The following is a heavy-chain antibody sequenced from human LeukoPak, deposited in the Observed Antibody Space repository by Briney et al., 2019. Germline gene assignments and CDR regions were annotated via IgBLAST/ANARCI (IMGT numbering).Heavy chain of an antibody. D-gene: IGHD3-22*01. CDR1: GFAFTNFA. Sequence: PGGSLRLSCAASGFAFTNFAMNWVRQAPGKGLEWVSTISGSGGSTYYADSVKGRFTISRANSKNTLSLQMNSLRAEDTAVYYCARGYYYTTGFYSFDYWGQGTLVTVSS. V-gene: IGHV3-23*01. J-gene: IGHJ4*02. CDR2: ISGSGGST. CDR3: ARGYYYTTGFYSFDY.